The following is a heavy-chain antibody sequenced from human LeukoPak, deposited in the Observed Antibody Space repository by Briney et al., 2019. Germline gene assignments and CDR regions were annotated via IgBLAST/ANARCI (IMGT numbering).Heavy chain of an antibody. J-gene: IGHJ5*02. D-gene: IGHD3-10*01. CDR2: IYPGDSDT. CDR3: ARQAGYYGSGNYYNDPFAP. CDR1: GYSFTNYW. Sequence: GESLKISCKGSGYSFTNYWIGWVRQMPGKGLEWMGIIYPGDSDTKYSPSFQGQVTISADKSISTAYLQWSSLKASDTAMYYCARQAGYYGSGNYYNDPFAPWGQGTLVTVSS. V-gene: IGHV5-51*01.